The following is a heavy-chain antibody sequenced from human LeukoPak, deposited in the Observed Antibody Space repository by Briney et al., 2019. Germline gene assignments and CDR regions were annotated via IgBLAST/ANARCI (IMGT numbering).Heavy chain of an antibody. V-gene: IGHV3-48*04. CDR2: ISSSSSTI. D-gene: IGHD3-22*01. J-gene: IGHJ3*02. CDR1: GFTFSSYS. Sequence: GGSLRLSCAASGFTFSSYSMNWVRQAPGKGLEWVSYISSSSSTIYYADSVKGRFTISRDNAKNSLYLQMNSLRAEDTAVYYCARDRGYYYDSSGYPGAFDIWGQGTMVTVSS. CDR3: ARDRGYYYDSSGYPGAFDI.